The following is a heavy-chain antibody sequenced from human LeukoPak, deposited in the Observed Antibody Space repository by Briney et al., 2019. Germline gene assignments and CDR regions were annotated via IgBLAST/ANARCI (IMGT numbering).Heavy chain of an antibody. J-gene: IGHJ6*02. CDR1: GGYFRGYY. Sequence: SETLSLTCAVNGGYFRGYYWSGIRQSPEKGLEWIGEINHSGSINYNPSLRSRVTISVDTSEFSLELSSVTAADTAVYSCARGREGVSIVRGVSHPYYYGMDVWGQGTTVTVSS. D-gene: IGHD3-10*01. CDR2: INHSGSI. CDR3: ARGREGVSIVRGVSHPYYYGMDV. V-gene: IGHV4-34*01.